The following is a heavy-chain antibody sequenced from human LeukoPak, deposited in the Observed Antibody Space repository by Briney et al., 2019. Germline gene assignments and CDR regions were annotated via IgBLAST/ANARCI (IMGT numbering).Heavy chain of an antibody. V-gene: IGHV3-23*01. CDR2: ISGSGGST. CDR3: ASILTYSDY. CDR1: GFTFSSYA. D-gene: IGHD3-9*01. Sequence: PGGSLRLSCAASGFTFSSYAMSWVRQAPGKGLEWVSAISGSGGSTYYADSVKGRCTISRDTSKNTLYLQMNSLGAEDTAVYYCASILTYSDYWGQGTLVTVSS. J-gene: IGHJ4*02.